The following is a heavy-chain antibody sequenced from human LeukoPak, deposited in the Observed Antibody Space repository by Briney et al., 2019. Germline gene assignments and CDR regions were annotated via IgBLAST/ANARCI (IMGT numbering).Heavy chain of an antibody. CDR3: ARHRTSHPDVGY. CDR1: GFTFSSYG. V-gene: IGHV3-30*03. CDR2: ISYDGSNK. J-gene: IGHJ4*02. Sequence: GRSLRLSCAASGFTFSSYGMHWVRQAPGKGLEWVAVISYDGSNKYYADSVKGRFTISRDNSKNTLYLQMNSLRAEDTAVYYCARHRTSHPDVGYWGQGTLVTVSS. D-gene: IGHD1-1*01.